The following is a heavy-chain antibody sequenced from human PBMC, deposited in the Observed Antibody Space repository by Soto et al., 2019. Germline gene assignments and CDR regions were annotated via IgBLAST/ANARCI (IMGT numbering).Heavy chain of an antibody. J-gene: IGHJ6*02. CDR2: MNPNSGNT. V-gene: IGHV1-8*01. Sequence: GASVKVSCKASGYTFTSYDINWVRQATGQGLEWMGWMNPNSGNTGYAQKFQGRVTMTRNTSISTAYMELSSLRSEDTAVYYCARGPVIYYYYYGMDVWGQGTTVTVSS. CDR1: GYTFTSYD. D-gene: IGHD4-4*01. CDR3: ARGPVIYYYYYGMDV.